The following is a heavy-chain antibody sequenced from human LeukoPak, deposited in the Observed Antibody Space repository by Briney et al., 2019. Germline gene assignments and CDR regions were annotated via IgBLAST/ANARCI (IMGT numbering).Heavy chain of an antibody. CDR3: ARGVGGGNYYKGNWFDP. CDR2: INTGNGNT. Sequence: GASVTVSCTASGYTFTSYAMHWVRQAPGQRLEWMGWINTGNGNTKYSQKFQGRVTIIRDTSASTAYMELSSLISEDTAVYYCARGVGGGNYYKGNWFDPWGQGTLVTVSS. D-gene: IGHD1-26*01. CDR1: GYTFTSYA. J-gene: IGHJ5*02. V-gene: IGHV1-3*04.